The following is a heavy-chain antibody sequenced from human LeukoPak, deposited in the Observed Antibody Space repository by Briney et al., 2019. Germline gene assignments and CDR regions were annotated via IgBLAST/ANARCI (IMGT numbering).Heavy chain of an antibody. CDR2: ISGSGGST. J-gene: IGHJ4*02. Sequence: GGSLRLSCAASGFSFSSYAMSWVRQAPGKGLEWVSAISGSGGSTYYADSVKGRFTISRDNSKNTLYLQMNSLRAEDTAVYYCAKDNEDSSGWPLLFDYWGQGTLVTVSS. D-gene: IGHD6-19*01. CDR1: GFSFSSYA. CDR3: AKDNEDSSGWPLLFDY. V-gene: IGHV3-23*01.